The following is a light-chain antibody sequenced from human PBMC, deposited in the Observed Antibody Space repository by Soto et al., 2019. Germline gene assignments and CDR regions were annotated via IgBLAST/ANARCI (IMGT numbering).Light chain of an antibody. V-gene: IGLV1-44*01. CDR2: NNN. CDR1: SSNIGSHN. J-gene: IGLJ3*02. CDR3: AAWDDSLNGLWV. Sequence: QSVLTQPPSASGTPGQRVTISCSGSSSNIGSHNVNWYQLLPGTAPKLLIYNNNQRPSGVPDRFSGSRSGTSASLAISVLHPEDEANYYCAAWDDSLNGLWVFVGGTKLTVL.